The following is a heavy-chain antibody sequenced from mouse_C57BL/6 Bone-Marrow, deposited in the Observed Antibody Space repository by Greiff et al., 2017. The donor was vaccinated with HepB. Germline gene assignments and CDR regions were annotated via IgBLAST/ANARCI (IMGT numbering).Heavy chain of an antibody. CDR3: ARLFITTVVDYWYFDV. V-gene: IGHV1-18*01. D-gene: IGHD1-1*01. CDR2: INPNNGGT. J-gene: IGHJ1*03. CDR1: GYTFTDYN. Sequence: EVQLQQSGPELVKPGASVKIPCKASGYTFTDYNMDWVKQSHGKSLEWIGDINPNNGGTIYNQKFKGKATLTVDKSSSTAYMELRSLTSEDTAVYYCARLFITTVVDYWYFDVWGTGTTVTVSS.